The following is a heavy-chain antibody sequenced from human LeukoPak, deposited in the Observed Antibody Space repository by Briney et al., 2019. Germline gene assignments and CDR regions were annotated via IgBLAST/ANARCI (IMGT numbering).Heavy chain of an antibody. D-gene: IGHD3-9*01. V-gene: IGHV3-30-3*01. CDR1: GFTFSNYD. CDR3: ARDNRIRGILRSGLDP. CDR2: ISYDGNNQ. J-gene: IGHJ5*02. Sequence: PGGSLTLSCVASGFTFSNYDVQRVRQAPGKGLMWLADISYDGNNQYYEDSVKGRFIISRDDSKKTVSGHMNGLIGEHTAVYYCARDNRIRGILRSGLDPWGEGTLVTVS.